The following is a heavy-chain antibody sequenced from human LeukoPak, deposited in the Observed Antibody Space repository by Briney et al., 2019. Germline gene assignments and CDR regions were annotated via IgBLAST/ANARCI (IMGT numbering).Heavy chain of an antibody. CDR1: GFTFSSHD. J-gene: IGHJ6*02. CDR3: ARDEAYYGMDV. Sequence: GGSLRLSCAASGFTFSSHDMHWVRQAPGEGLEWVAVIWYDGSNRYYADSVKGRFTISRDNFKNTLYLQMNSLRAEDTAVYYCARDEAYYGMDVWGQGTTVTVSS. V-gene: IGHV3-33*01. CDR2: IWYDGSNR.